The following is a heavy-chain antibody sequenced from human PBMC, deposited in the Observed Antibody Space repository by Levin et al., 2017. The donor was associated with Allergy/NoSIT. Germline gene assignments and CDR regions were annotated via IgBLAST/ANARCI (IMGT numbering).Heavy chain of an antibody. CDR1: GFSLSNARMG. Sequence: KLSGPTLVKPTETLTLTCTVSGFSLSNARMGVIWIRQPPGKALEWLAHIFSNDEKSYSTSLKSRLTISKDTSKSQVVLTMTNMDPVDTATYYCARIRIVRSYYDSSGYYFGRYYYGMDVWGQGTTVTVSS. CDR2: IFSNDEK. V-gene: IGHV2-26*01. J-gene: IGHJ6*02. D-gene: IGHD3-22*01. CDR3: ARIRIVRSYYDSSGYYFGRYYYGMDV.